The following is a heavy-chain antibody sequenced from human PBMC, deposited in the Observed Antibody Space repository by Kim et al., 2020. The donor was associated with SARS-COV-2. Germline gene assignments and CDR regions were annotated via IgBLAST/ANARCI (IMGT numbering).Heavy chain of an antibody. CDR1: GGSVNSFSYY. V-gene: IGHV4-39*01. J-gene: IGHJ4*02. Sequence: SETLSLACSVSGGSVNSFSYYWAWIRQSPDKGLEWIRTVHRSGTTFYNPSLKNRVTISADTSKNQFSLNLNSLTASDTAIYYCARRDTYTFDYWGQGTVVTVSA. D-gene: IGHD5-18*01. CDR3: ARRDTYTFDY. CDR2: VHRSGTT.